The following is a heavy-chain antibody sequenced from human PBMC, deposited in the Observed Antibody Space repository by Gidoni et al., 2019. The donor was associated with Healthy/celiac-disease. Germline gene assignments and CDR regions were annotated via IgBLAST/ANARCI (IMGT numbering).Heavy chain of an antibody. J-gene: IGHJ6*02. CDR1: GFTFSSYG. Sequence: QVQLVASGGGVVQPGRSLRLSCASSGFTFSSYGMHWVRQAPGKGLGWVAVIWYDGSNKYYADSVKGRFTIARDNSKNTLYLQMNSLRAEDTAVYYCARVYSSSWYGYYYGMDVWGQGTTVTVSS. D-gene: IGHD6-13*01. CDR3: ARVYSSSWYGYYYGMDV. V-gene: IGHV3-33*01. CDR2: IWYDGSNK.